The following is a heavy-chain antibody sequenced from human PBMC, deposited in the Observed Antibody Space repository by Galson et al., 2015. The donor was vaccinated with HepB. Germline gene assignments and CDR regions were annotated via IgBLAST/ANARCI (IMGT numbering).Heavy chain of an antibody. V-gene: IGHV3-30*04. CDR2: ISYDGSNK. CDR3: ARTQFSDPDYYYGMDV. J-gene: IGHJ6*02. D-gene: IGHD4-11*01. Sequence: SLRLSCAASGFTFSSYAMHWVRQAPGKGLEWVAVISYDGSNKYYADSVKGRFTISRDNSKNTLYLQMNSLRAEDTAVYYCARTQFSDPDYYYGMDVWGQGTTVTVSS. CDR1: GFTFSSYA.